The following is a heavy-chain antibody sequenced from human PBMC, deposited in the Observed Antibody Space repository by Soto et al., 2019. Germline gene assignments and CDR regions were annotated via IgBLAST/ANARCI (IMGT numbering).Heavy chain of an antibody. V-gene: IGHV1-69*12. CDR1: GGTFSSYA. D-gene: IGHD4-17*01. Sequence: QVQLVQSGAEVKKPGSSVKVSCKASGGTFSSYAISWVRQAPGQGLEWMGGIIPIFGTANYAQKFQGRVTITADESTSTAYRELSRLRSEDTAVYYCAREPTYGDYSNYFDYWGQGTLVTVSS. J-gene: IGHJ4*02. CDR3: AREPTYGDYSNYFDY. CDR2: IIPIFGTA.